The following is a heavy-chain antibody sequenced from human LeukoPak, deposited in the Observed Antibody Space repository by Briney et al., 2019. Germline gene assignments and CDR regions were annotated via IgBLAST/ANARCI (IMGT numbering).Heavy chain of an antibody. Sequence: SETLSLTCTVSGGSIGGSISSFSWSWIRQPAGKGLEWIGRIYTSGSTNYNPSLKSRITMSVDTSKNQFSLKLTSVTAADTAVYFCARESIDIVLMVYAMKRSAYMDVWGKGTTVTVSS. CDR1: GGSIGGSISSFS. CDR2: IYTSGST. J-gene: IGHJ6*03. D-gene: IGHD2-8*01. V-gene: IGHV4-4*07. CDR3: ARESIDIVLMVYAMKRSAYMDV.